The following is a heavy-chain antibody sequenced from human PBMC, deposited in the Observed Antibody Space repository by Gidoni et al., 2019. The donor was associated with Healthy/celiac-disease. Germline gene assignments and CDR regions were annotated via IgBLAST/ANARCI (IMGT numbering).Heavy chain of an antibody. V-gene: IGHV3-66*01. Sequence: EVQLVESGGGLVQPGGSLRLSCAASGFTVSSNYMSWVRQAPGKGLEWVSVIYSGGSTYYADSVKGRFTISRDNSKNTLYLQMNSLRAEDTAVYYCARGRYSSSWYDGPLNFFFDIWGQGTMVTVSS. J-gene: IGHJ3*02. CDR2: IYSGGST. CDR1: GFTVSSNY. CDR3: ARGRYSSSWYDGPLNFFFDI. D-gene: IGHD6-13*01.